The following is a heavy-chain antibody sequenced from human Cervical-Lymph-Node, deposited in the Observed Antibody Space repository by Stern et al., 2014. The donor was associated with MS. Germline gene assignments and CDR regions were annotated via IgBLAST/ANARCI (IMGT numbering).Heavy chain of an antibody. CDR2: MNPNNANT. Sequence: VQLVESGSQVRKPGASVKVSCQASGYTFLNYDLFWVRQATGQGLEWMGWMNPNNANTGHAQKFQGRVTMTRNTSISTAYMELSSLRSDDTAVYYCVRGGFSYGYGLDAWGQGTAVIVSS. D-gene: IGHD5-18*01. V-gene: IGHV1-8*01. CDR3: VRGGFSYGYGLDA. CDR1: GYTFLNYD. J-gene: IGHJ6*02.